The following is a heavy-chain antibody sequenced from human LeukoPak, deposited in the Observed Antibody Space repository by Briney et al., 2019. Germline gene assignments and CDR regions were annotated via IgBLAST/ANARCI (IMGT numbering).Heavy chain of an antibody. Sequence: SETLSLTCTVSGGSISSSSYYWGWIRQPPGKGLEWIGSIYYSGSTYYNPSLKSRVTISVDTSKNQFSLQLNSVTPEDTAVYYCASGDDAFDIWGQGTMVTVSS. CDR2: IYYSGST. D-gene: IGHD3-10*01. CDR1: GGSISSSSYY. V-gene: IGHV4-39*07. J-gene: IGHJ3*02. CDR3: ASGDDAFDI.